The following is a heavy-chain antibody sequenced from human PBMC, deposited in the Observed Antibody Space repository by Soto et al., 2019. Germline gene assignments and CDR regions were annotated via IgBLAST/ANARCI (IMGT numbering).Heavy chain of an antibody. Sequence: QVQLVQSGAEVKKPGSSVKVSCKASGGTFSSYAISWVRQAPGQGLEWMGGSIPIFGTANYAQKFQGRVTITADESTSTAYMELSSLRSEDTAVYYCATSTRPGIAVAGTHFDYWGQGTLVTVSS. D-gene: IGHD6-19*01. CDR1: GGTFSSYA. V-gene: IGHV1-69*01. J-gene: IGHJ4*02. CDR2: SIPIFGTA. CDR3: ATSTRPGIAVAGTHFDY.